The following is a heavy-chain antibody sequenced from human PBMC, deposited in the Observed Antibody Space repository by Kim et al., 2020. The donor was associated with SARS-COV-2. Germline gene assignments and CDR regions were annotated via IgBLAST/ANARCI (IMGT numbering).Heavy chain of an antibody. V-gene: IGHV3-23*01. D-gene: IGHD3-22*01. CDR1: GFTFSSYG. CDR2: ISGSGAGT. J-gene: IGHJ4*02. CDR3: AKALNGFYPYYIDY. Sequence: GGSLRLSCVASGFTFSSYGMSWVRQAPGMGPEWVSGISGSGAGTYYAESVKGRFTISRDNSKNTLYLQMNILRAEDTAIYYCAKALNGFYPYYIDYWGQGTLVTVSS.